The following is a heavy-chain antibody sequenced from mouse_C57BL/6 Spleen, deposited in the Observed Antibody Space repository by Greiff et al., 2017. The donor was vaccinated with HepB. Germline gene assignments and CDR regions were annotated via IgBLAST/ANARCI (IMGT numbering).Heavy chain of an antibody. CDR3: ARDRRGDWDYAMDY. Sequence: EVNVVESGGGLVKPGGSLKLSCAASGFTFSSYAMSWVRQTPEKRLEWVATISDGGSYTYYPDNVKGRFTISRDNAKNNLYLQMSHLKSEDTAMYYCARDRRGDWDYAMDYWGQGTSVTVSS. CDR1: GFTFSSYA. V-gene: IGHV5-4*01. J-gene: IGHJ4*01. D-gene: IGHD4-1*01. CDR2: ISDGGSYT.